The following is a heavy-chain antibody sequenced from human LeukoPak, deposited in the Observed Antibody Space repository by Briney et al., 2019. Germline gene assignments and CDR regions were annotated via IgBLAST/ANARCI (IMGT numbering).Heavy chain of an antibody. CDR3: ARWVPVGSGSYLYYFDY. CDR1: GFTFSSYS. CDR2: ISTSGST. V-gene: IGHV4-4*07. Sequence: GSLRLSCAASGFTFSSYSMNWIRQPAGKGLEWIGRISTSGSTYYNPSLKSRVTISVDTSKNQFSLKLSSVTAADTAVYYCARWVPVGSGSYLYYFDYWGQGTLVTVSS. J-gene: IGHJ4*02. D-gene: IGHD3-10*01.